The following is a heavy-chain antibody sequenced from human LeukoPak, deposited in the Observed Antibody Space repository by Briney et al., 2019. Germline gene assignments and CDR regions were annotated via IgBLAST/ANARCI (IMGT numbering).Heavy chain of an antibody. CDR2: IIPILGIA. CDR1: GGTFSSYA. J-gene: IGHJ4*02. V-gene: IGHV1-69*04. CDR3: AKGDVEMAYFDY. D-gene: IGHD5-24*01. Sequence: SVKVSCKASGGTFSSYAISWVRQAPGQGLEWMGRIIPILGIANYAQKFQGRVTITADKSTSTAYMELSSLRSEDTAVYYCAKGDVEMAYFDYWGQGTLVTVSS.